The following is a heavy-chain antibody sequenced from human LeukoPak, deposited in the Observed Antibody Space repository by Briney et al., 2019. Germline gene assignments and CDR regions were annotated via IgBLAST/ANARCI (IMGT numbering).Heavy chain of an antibody. CDR3: ARSHIPAAARSRSFDY. CDR2: IYPGDSDT. CDR1: GYSFTSYW. Sequence: GESLKISCKGSGYSFTSYWIGWVRQMPGKGLEWMGIIYPGDSDTRYSPSFQGQVTISADKSISTAYLQWSSLKASDTAMYYCARSHIPAAARSRSFDYWGQGTLVTVSS. D-gene: IGHD6-13*01. V-gene: IGHV5-51*01. J-gene: IGHJ4*02.